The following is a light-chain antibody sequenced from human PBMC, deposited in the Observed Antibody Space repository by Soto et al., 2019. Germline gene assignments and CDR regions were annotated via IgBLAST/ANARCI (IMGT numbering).Light chain of an antibody. CDR1: SSNIGSNY. CDR3: AAWDDSLSGNYV. Sequence: QSVLTQPPSASETPGQRVTISCSGSSSNIGSNYVYWYQQLPGTAPKLLIYRNNQRPSGVPDRFSGSKSGTSASLAISGLRSEDEADYDCAAWDDSLSGNYVFGTGTKLTVL. J-gene: IGLJ1*01. V-gene: IGLV1-47*01. CDR2: RNN.